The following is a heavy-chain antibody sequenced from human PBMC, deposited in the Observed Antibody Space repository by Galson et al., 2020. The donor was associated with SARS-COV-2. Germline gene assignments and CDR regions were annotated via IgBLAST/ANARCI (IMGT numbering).Heavy chain of an antibody. Sequence: TGGSLRLSCAASGFTFSSYSMHWVRQAPGKGLEWVAVISYDGSNKYYADSVKGRFTISRDNSKNTLYLQMNSLRAEDTAVYYCARDAYYYDFWSGSLSEANNYYYYYGMDVWGQGTTVTVSS. CDR1: GFTFSSYS. J-gene: IGHJ6*02. D-gene: IGHD3-3*01. CDR2: ISYDGSNK. CDR3: ARDAYYYDFWSGSLSEANNYYYYYGMDV. V-gene: IGHV3-30-3*01.